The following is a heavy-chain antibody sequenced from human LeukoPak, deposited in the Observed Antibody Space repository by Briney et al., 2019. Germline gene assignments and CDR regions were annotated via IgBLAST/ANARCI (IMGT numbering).Heavy chain of an antibody. J-gene: IGHJ4*02. D-gene: IGHD5-24*01. CDR2: ISSSSHNR. Sequence: PGGSLRLSCPASGFTFNTHSMNGFGQAPGKGRDWISYISSSSHNRYYADSVEGRFTISRDNAKNSLYLQMNSLRAEDTAVYYCARDWDREGYTVDYWGQGTLVTVSS. CDR3: ARDWDREGYTVDY. V-gene: IGHV3-48*01. CDR1: GFTFNTHS.